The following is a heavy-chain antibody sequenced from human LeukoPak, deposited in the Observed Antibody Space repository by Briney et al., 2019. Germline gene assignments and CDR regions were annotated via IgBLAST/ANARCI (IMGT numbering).Heavy chain of an antibody. D-gene: IGHD3-10*01. V-gene: IGHV3-30*02. J-gene: IGHJ4*02. CDR3: ARALWFGETFPAY. CDR2: IRYDGRNK. Sequence: GGSLRLSCAASGFIFTNYGMHWVRQAPGKGLQWVAFIRYDGRNKYYADSVKGRFTISRDNAKNSLYLQMNSLRAEDTAVYYCARALWFGETFPAYWGQGTLVTVSS. CDR1: GFIFTNYG.